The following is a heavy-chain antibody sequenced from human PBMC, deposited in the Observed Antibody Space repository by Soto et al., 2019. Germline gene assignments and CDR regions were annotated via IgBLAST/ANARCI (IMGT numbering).Heavy chain of an antibody. CDR3: ARDLGSGYYFGYFDY. V-gene: IGHV4-59*01. D-gene: IGHD3-22*01. CDR2: IYYSGST. Sequence: SETLSLTCTGSGGSISRYYWSWIRQPPGKGLEWIGYIYYSGSTNYNPSLKSRVTISVDTSKNQFSLKLSSVTAAHTAVYSCARDLGSGYYFGYFDYWGQGTLVTVS. J-gene: IGHJ4*02. CDR1: GGSISRYY.